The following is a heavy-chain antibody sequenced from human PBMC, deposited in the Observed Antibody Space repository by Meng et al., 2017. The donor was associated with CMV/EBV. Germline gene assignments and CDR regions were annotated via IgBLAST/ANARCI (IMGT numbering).Heavy chain of an antibody. J-gene: IGHJ4*02. CDR3: TRDLTPNY. CDR1: GFTFGDYA. V-gene: IGHV3-49*04. Sequence: GGSLRLSCTASGFTFGDYAMSWVRQAPGKGLEWVGFIRSKAYGGTTEYAASVKGRFTISRDDSKSITYLQMNSLKTEDTAVYYCTRDLTPNYWGQGTLVTVSS. CDR2: IRSKAYGGTT.